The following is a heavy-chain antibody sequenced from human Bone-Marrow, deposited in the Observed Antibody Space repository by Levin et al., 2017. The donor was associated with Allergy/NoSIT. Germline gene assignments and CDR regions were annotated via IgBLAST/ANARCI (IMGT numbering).Heavy chain of an antibody. CDR3: ARDGHGDYVAEDTLDS. V-gene: IGHV4-31*03. CDR1: GVPMISGGHY. Sequence: SETLSLTCTVSGVPMISGGHYWSRIRQFPGKGLEWIGSNYYIGHTYYNPSLKSRLTISVDTPKHQFSLKLTSVTAADTAVHYCARDGHGDYVAEDTLDSWGRGTVVTISS. J-gene: IGHJ3*02. CDR2: NYYIGHT. D-gene: IGHD4-17*01.